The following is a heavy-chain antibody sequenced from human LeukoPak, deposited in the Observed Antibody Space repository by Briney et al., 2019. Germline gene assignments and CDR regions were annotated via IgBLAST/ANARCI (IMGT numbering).Heavy chain of an antibody. CDR1: GYSISSGYY. CDR2: IYHSGST. J-gene: IGHJ4*01. D-gene: IGHD2-2*01. Sequence: SSETLSLTCTVSGYSISSGYYWGWIRQPPGKGLEWIGSIYHSGSTYYNPSLKSRVTISVDTSKNQFSLKLSSVTAADTAVYYCARLISRIVVVPAALQTDYWGHGTLVTVSS. CDR3: ARLISRIVVVPAALQTDY. V-gene: IGHV4-38-2*02.